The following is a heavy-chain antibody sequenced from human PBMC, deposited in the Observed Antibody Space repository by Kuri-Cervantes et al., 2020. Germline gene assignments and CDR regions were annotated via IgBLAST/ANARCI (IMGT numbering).Heavy chain of an antibody. J-gene: IGHJ6*02. CDR1: GFTFSSYA. Sequence: GESLKISCATSGFTFSSYAMSWVRQAPGKGLEWVSAISGSGGSTYYADSVKGRFTISRDNSKNTLYLQMNSLRAEDTAAYYCARASGYCSGGSCYYYYYGMDVWGQGTTVTVSS. V-gene: IGHV3-23*01. D-gene: IGHD2-15*01. CDR3: ARASGYCSGGSCYYYYYGMDV. CDR2: ISGSGGST.